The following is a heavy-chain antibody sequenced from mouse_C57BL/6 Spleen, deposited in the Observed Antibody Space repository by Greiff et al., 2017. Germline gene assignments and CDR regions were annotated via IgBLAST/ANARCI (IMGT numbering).Heavy chain of an antibody. J-gene: IGHJ2*01. CDR1: GFNIKDDY. CDR2: IDPENGDT. V-gene: IGHV14-4*01. Sequence: VQLQQSGAELVRPGASVKLSCTASGFNIKDDYMHWVKQRPEQGLEWIGWIDPENGDTEYASKFQGKATITADTSSNTAYLQLSSRTSEDTAVYYCTTLYYSNFDYWGQGTTLTVSS. CDR3: TTLYYSNFDY. D-gene: IGHD2-5*01.